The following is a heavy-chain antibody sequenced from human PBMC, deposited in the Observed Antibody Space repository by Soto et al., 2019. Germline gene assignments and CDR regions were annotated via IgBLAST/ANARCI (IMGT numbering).Heavy chain of an antibody. CDR1: GLTFTSYA. Sequence: QVHLVESGGGVVQAGRSLRLSCTASGLTFTSYAIHWVRQAPGKGLEWVSLISEDGGNKYFAEYVRGRFLISRDNSKNTVYLQMNSLSLEETAVYFCARRLTSTVSALGYWLQGTLVTVSS. J-gene: IGHJ4*02. CDR2: ISEDGGNK. V-gene: IGHV3-30-3*01. CDR3: ARRLTSTVSALGY. D-gene: IGHD4-4*01.